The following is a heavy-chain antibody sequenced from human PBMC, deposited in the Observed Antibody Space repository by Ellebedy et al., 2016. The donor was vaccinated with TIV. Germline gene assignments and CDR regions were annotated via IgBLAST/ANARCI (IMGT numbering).Heavy chain of an antibody. CDR3: ATRKVAGYRGTYYYYYGMDV. V-gene: IGHV1-2*02. CDR1: GYTFTGYY. CDR2: INPNSGGT. J-gene: IGHJ6*02. Sequence: ASVKVSCKASGYTFTGYYMHWVRQAPGQGLEWMGWINPNSGGTNYAQKFQGRVTMTRDTSISTAYMELSSLRSEDTAVYYCATRKVAGYRGTYYYYYGMDVWGQGTTVTVSS. D-gene: IGHD6-19*01.